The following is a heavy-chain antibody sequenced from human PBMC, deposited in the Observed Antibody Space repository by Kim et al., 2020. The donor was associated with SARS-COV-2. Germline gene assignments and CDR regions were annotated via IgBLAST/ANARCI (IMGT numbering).Heavy chain of an antibody. CDR3: ARGKYGSSV. J-gene: IGHJ4*02. V-gene: IGHV3-11*01. Sequence: TRCYADSLKGRITISRDNAKNSVYLQLNSLGAEDTAVYYCARGKYGSSVWGQGTLVTVSS. CDR2: TR. D-gene: IGHD6-6*01.